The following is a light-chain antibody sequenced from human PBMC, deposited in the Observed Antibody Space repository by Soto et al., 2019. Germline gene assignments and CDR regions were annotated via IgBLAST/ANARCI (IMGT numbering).Light chain of an antibody. CDR3: SSYRSGGTPYD. Sequence: SALTQPASLAGSPGQSITISCTGTISDIGDYNYVSWYQQHPGKAPKLMIYEVSNRPSGVSNRFSGSKSGTTASLTISGLQDEDEADYYSSSYRSGGTPYDFGTRNKVT. J-gene: IGLJ1*01. V-gene: IGLV2-14*01. CDR2: EVS. CDR1: ISDIGDYNY.